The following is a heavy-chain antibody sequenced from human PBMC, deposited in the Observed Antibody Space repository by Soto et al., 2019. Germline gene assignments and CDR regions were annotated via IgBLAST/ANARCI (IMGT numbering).Heavy chain of an antibody. Sequence: QLQLQESGPGLVKPSETLSLTCTVSGGSISSSSYYWGWIRQPPGKGLEWIGSIYYSGSTYYNPSLMSRVTIHVDTSMNQFSLKLSSVTAADSAVYYCARHAPNYRTPNAFDIWGQGTMVTVSS. J-gene: IGHJ3*02. D-gene: IGHD1-1*01. CDR2: IYYSGST. V-gene: IGHV4-39*01. CDR1: GGSISSSSYY. CDR3: ARHAPNYRTPNAFDI.